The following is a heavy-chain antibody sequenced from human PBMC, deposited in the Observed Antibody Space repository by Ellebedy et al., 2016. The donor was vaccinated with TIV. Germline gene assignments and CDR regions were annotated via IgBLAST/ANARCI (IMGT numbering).Heavy chain of an antibody. V-gene: IGHV3-48*04. D-gene: IGHD5-18*01. CDR3: ARDLDSYGSLDYYFDY. J-gene: IGHJ4*02. CDR2: ISISSCVI. CDR1: GFTFSRYS. Sequence: GGSLRLSXAASGFTFSRYSMNWVRQAPGKGLEWVSHISISSCVIYYADSVKGRFTISRDNAKNSVYLQMNSLRAEDTAVYYCARDLDSYGSLDYYFDYWGQGTLVTVSS.